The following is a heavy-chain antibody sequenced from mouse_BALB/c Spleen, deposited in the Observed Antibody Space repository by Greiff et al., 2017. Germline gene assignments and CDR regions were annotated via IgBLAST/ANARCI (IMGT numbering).Heavy chain of an antibody. V-gene: IGHV5-6-3*01. J-gene: IGHJ4*01. CDR1: GFTFSSYG. D-gene: IGHD2-1*01. CDR3: AIDGNYGAMDY. Sequence: EVQVVESGGGLVQPGGSLKLSCAASGFTFSSYGMSWVRQTPDKRLELVATINSNGGSTYYPDSVKGRFTISRDNAKNTLYLQMSSLKSEDTAMYYCAIDGNYGAMDYWGQGTSVTVSS. CDR2: INSNGGST.